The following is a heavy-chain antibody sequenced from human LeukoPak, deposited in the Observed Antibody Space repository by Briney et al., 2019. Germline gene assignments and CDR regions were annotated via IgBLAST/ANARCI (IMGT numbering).Heavy chain of an antibody. J-gene: IGHJ2*01. V-gene: IGHV4-61*01. CDR3: ARDSLLRGSGWDYWYFDL. Sequence: PSETLSLTCTVSGGSVSNGNYYWSWIRQPPGKGLEWIGNMHYSRSTNYNPSLKSRVTISVDTSMNQLSLLLTSATAADTAVYYCARDSLLRGSGWDYWYFDLWGRGTLVTVSS. CDR2: MHYSRST. D-gene: IGHD6-25*01. CDR1: GGSVSNGNYY.